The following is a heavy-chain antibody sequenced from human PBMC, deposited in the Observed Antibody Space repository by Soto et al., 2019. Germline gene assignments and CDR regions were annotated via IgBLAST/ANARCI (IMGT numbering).Heavy chain of an antibody. D-gene: IGHD3-3*01. Sequence: ASVKVSCKASGYTFTSYGISWVRQAPGQGLEWMGWISAYNGNTNYAQKLQGRVTMTTDTSTSTAYMELRSLRSDDTAVYYCARKKSDRFGVVIIKGERDYYYGMDVWGQGTTVTVSS. J-gene: IGHJ6*02. CDR3: ARKKSDRFGVVIIKGERDYYYGMDV. V-gene: IGHV1-18*01. CDR2: ISAYNGNT. CDR1: GYTFTSYG.